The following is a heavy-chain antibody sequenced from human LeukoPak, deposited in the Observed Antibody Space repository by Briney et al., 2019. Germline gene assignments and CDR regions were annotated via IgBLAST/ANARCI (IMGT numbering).Heavy chain of an antibody. CDR1: GGSISSGGYY. D-gene: IGHD3-22*01. V-gene: IGHV4-31*03. J-gene: IGHJ4*02. Sequence: SETLSLTCTVSGGSISSGGYYWSWIRQHPGKGLEWIGYIYYSGSTYYNPSLKSRVTISVDTSKNQFSLKLSSVTAADTAVYYCARDGSLNYDSSGYYPWDWGQGTLVTVSS. CDR2: IYYSGST. CDR3: ARDGSLNYDSSGYYPWD.